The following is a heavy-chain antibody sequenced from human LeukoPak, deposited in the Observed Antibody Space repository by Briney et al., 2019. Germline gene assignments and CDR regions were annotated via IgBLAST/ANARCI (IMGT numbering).Heavy chain of an antibody. CDR1: GSSFTSYW. D-gene: IGHD6-6*01. CDR3: ATTSRHIDY. J-gene: IGHJ4*02. CDR2: VYPGDSET. Sequence: GESLKISCKGSGSSFTSYWIRWVRQMPGRGLEWMGIVYPGDSETRYSTSFQGQVTISADKSINTAYLHWSTLRASDNAIYYCATTSRHIDYWGQGTLLTVSS. V-gene: IGHV5-51*01.